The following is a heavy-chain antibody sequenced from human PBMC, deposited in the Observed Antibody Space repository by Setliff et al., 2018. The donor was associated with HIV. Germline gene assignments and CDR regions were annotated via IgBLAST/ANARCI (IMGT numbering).Heavy chain of an antibody. J-gene: IGHJ4*02. V-gene: IGHV4-59*08. Sequence: SETLSLTCTVSGGSISSYYWSWIRQPPGKGLEWIGYIYYSGSTNYNPSLKSRVTISVDTSKNQFSMKLSSVTAADTAVYYCARKGRYSGYDYDYWGQGTLVTVSS. CDR3: ARKGRYSGYDYDY. CDR1: GGSISSYY. CDR2: IYYSGST. D-gene: IGHD5-12*01.